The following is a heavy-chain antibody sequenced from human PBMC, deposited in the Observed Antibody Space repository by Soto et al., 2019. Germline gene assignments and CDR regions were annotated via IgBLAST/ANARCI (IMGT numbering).Heavy chain of an antibody. CDR2: IWYDGSNK. CDR3: ARGGYCSGGSCYSVPVFDY. CDR1: GFTFSSYG. V-gene: IGHV3-33*01. J-gene: IGHJ4*02. Sequence: GGSLRLSCAASGFTFSSYGMHWVRQAPGKGLEWVAVIWYDGSNKYYADSVKGRFTISRDNSKNTLYLQMNSLRAEDTAVYYCARGGYCSGGSCYSVPVFDYWGQGTLVTVSS. D-gene: IGHD2-15*01.